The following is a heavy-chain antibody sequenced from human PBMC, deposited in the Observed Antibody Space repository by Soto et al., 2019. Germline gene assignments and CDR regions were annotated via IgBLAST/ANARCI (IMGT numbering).Heavy chain of an antibody. Sequence: SETLSLTCTVAGGSIRSISYYWGWIRQPPGKWLEWIGSIYYSGIXXYNPSLKXXVSISVDTSNXQFSLXRLSVTAADTAVYYCARSIDPWRQGTLVTVSS. CDR2: IYYSGIX. CDR3: ARSIDP. J-gene: IGHJ5*02. V-gene: IGHV4-39*07. CDR1: GGSIRSISYY.